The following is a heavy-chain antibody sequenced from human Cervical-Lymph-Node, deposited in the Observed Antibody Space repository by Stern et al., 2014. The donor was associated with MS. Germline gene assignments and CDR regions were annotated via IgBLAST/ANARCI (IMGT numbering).Heavy chain of an antibody. Sequence: QMQLQESGPGLVKPSETLSLTCTVSGGSISSFYWSWIRQPPGKGLEWIGDIHYSGSTNYNPSLKSRITISVDTSKNQFSLRLSSVTAADTAVYYCARGEGGYYYYYAMDVWGQGTTVTVSS. J-gene: IGHJ6*02. CDR2: IHYSGST. V-gene: IGHV4-59*01. CDR3: ARGEGGYYYYYAMDV. D-gene: IGHD1-26*01. CDR1: GGSISSFY.